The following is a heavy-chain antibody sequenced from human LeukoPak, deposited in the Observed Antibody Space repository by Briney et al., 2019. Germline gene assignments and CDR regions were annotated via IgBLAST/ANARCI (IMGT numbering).Heavy chain of an antibody. Sequence: GGSLRLSCAASGFTFSSYWMSWVRQAPGKGLEWVANIKQDGSEKYYVDSVKGRFTISRDNAKNSLYLQMNSLRAEDTAVYYCAKDLGYCSGGSCMANDYWGQGTLVTVSS. CDR2: IKQDGSEK. D-gene: IGHD2-15*01. CDR3: AKDLGYCSGGSCMANDY. V-gene: IGHV3-7*01. J-gene: IGHJ4*02. CDR1: GFTFSSYW.